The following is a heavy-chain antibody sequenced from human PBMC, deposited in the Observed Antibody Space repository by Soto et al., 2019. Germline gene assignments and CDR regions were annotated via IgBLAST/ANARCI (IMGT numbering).Heavy chain of an antibody. J-gene: IGHJ5*02. CDR1: GGSISSGGYS. CDR2: INYSGST. CDR3: ARGGTYYGTTTWFDP. D-gene: IGHD1-1*01. V-gene: IGHV4-31*03. Sequence: SETLSLTCTVSGGSISSGGYSWSWIRQHPGKGLEWIGYINYSGSTYHNPSLKSRFTISVDTSKNRFSLKLNSVTVADTAVYYCARGGTYYGTTTWFDPWGQGTLVTVSS.